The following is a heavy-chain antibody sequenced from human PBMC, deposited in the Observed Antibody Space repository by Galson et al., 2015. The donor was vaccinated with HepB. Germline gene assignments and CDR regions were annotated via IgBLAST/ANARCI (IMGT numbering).Heavy chain of an antibody. CDR1: GFTFRSHW. CDR2: IKEDGSNI. Sequence: SLRLSCAASGFTFRSHWMSWVRQAPGKGLEWVANIKEDGSNIHYVDSVKGRFTISRDNAKNSLYLQMNSLRVEDTAVYYCARYDGSSLPFDHWGQGTLVTVSS. J-gene: IGHJ4*02. V-gene: IGHV3-7*01. D-gene: IGHD6-6*01. CDR3: ARYDGSSLPFDH.